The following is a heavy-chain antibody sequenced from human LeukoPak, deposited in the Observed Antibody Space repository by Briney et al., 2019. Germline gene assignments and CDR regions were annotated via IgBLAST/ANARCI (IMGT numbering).Heavy chain of an antibody. J-gene: IGHJ6*02. CDR1: GFTFSNYA. CDR3: ARDVIVVVPAAKYYYYYGMDV. CDR2: ISGRGDST. Sequence: GGSLRLSCAASGFTFSNYAMTWVRQAPGKGLEWVSGISGRGDSTYYADSVKGRFTISRDNSKNTLYLQMNSLRAEDTAVYYCARDVIVVVPAAKYYYYYGMDVWGQGTTVTVSS. D-gene: IGHD2-2*01. V-gene: IGHV3-23*01.